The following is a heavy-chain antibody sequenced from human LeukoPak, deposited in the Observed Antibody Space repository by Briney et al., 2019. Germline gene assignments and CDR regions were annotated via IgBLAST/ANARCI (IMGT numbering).Heavy chain of an antibody. CDR1: GFTFSSYG. D-gene: IGHD3-10*01. J-gene: IGHJ6*02. CDR2: ISSSADTT. CDR3: AKEVLLWFGELGGMDV. V-gene: IGHV3-23*01. Sequence: GGSLRLSCAASGFTFSSYGMTWVRQAPGKGLEWVSAISSSADTTYYADSAKGRFTISRDNSKNTLYLQMNSLRVEDTAVYYCAKEVLLWFGELGGMDVWGQGTTVTVSS.